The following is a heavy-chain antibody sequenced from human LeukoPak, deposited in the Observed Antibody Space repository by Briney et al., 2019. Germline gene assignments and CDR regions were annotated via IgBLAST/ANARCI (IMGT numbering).Heavy chain of an antibody. CDR3: ARGGICSGGSCYPAY. CDR2: ISGSGDST. CDR1: GFTFSTYA. D-gene: IGHD2-15*01. Sequence: GGSLRLSCAASGFTFSTYAVNWVRQAPGKGLEWVSTISGSGDSTYYADSVKGRFTISRHNSKDTLYLQMNSLRAEDTAVYYCARGGICSGGSCYPAYWGQGTLVTVSS. V-gene: IGHV3-23*01. J-gene: IGHJ4*02.